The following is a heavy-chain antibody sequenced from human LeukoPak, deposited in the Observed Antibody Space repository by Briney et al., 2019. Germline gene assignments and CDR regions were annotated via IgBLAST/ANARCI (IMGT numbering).Heavy chain of an antibody. D-gene: IGHD3-10*01. Sequence: SQTLSLTCTVSGGSISSGSYYWSWIRQPAGKGLEWIGRIYTSGSTNYNPSLKSRVTISVDTSKNQFSLKLSSVTAADTAVYYCARLGSGSNNWFDPWGQGTLVIASS. CDR2: IYTSGST. CDR3: ARLGSGSNNWFDP. J-gene: IGHJ5*02. V-gene: IGHV4-61*02. CDR1: GGSISSGSYY.